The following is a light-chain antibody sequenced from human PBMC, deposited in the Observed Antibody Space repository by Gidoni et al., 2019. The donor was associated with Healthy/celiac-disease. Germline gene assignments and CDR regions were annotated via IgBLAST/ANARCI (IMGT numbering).Light chain of an antibody. V-gene: IGKV3-20*01. CDR1: QSVSSSY. CDR2: GAS. J-gene: IGKJ1*01. CDR3: QQLRA. Sequence: EIVLTQSPGTLSLSPGERATLSCRASQSVSSSYLAWYQQKPCQAPRLLIYGASSRATGIPDMFSGSWSWTDFTLTISRLEPEDFAVYYCQQLRAFGQGTKVEIK.